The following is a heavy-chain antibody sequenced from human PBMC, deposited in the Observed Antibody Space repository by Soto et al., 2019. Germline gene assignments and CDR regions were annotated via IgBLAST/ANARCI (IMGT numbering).Heavy chain of an antibody. CDR3: ARVPGSSTSCPDY. D-gene: IGHD2-2*01. V-gene: IGHV3-21*01. Sequence: GGSLRLSCAASGFTFSSYSMNWVRQAPGKGLEWVSSISSSSSYIYYADSVKGRFTISRDNAKNSLYLQMNSLRAEDTAVYYCARVPGSSTSCPDYWGQGTLVTVSS. CDR2: ISSSSSYI. J-gene: IGHJ4*02. CDR1: GFTFSSYS.